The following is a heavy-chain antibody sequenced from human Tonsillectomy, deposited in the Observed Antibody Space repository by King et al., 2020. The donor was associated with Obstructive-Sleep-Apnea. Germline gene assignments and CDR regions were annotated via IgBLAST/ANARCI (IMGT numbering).Heavy chain of an antibody. D-gene: IGHD1-20*01. V-gene: IGHV2-70*11. J-gene: IGHJ6*02. Sequence: VTLKESGPALVKSTQTLTLTCTFSGFSLSSSGMCVSWLRQPPGKALEWLARVDWDDDKYYSTSLNTSLTLSKDTSKNQVVLTMTNMDPVDTATYYCARTTRIIGPTGNYYPMDVWGQGTTVTVSS. CDR1: GFSLSSSGMC. CDR2: VDWDDDK. CDR3: ARTTRIIGPTGNYYPMDV.